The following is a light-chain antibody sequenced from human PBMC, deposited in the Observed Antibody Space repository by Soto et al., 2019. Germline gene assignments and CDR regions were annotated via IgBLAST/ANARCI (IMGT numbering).Light chain of an antibody. J-gene: IGKJ4*01. V-gene: IGKV1-5*01. Sequence: DIQMTQSPSSLSASVVDRFTITFLANQDVSSWLAWYQQKPGKAPKLLIYDASSLESGVPPRFSGSGSGTEFTLTISSLQPDDSATYHCQQYKTYSLTFGGGTKVDIK. CDR1: QDVSSW. CDR3: QQYKTYSLT. CDR2: DAS.